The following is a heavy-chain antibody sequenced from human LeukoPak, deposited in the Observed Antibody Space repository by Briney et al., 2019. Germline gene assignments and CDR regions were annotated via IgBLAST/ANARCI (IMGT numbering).Heavy chain of an antibody. CDR2: IYYSGST. D-gene: IGHD4-17*01. Sequence: SQTLSLTCNVSGGFISSGGYYWSWIRQHPGKGLEWIGYIYYSGSTYYNPSLKSRVTISVDTSKNQFSLKLSSVTAADTAVYYSPRAPVTMTTTGPSYFDYWGQGTLVTVSS. CDR1: GGFISSGGYY. J-gene: IGHJ4*02. CDR3: PRAPVTMTTTGPSYFDY. V-gene: IGHV4-31*03.